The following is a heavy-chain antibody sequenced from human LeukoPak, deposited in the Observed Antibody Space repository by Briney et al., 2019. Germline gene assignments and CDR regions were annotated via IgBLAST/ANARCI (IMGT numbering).Heavy chain of an antibody. J-gene: IGHJ4*02. Sequence: SQTLSLTCTVSGGSISSGDYYWSWIRQPPGRGLEWIGYIYYNGGTYYNSSLKSRVTISVDTSKNQFSLKLSSVTAADTAVHYCARVSCSGGSCYLFDYWGQGTLVTVPS. CDR1: GGSISSGDYY. CDR3: ARVSCSGGSCYLFDY. D-gene: IGHD2-15*01. CDR2: IYYNGGT. V-gene: IGHV4-30-4*01.